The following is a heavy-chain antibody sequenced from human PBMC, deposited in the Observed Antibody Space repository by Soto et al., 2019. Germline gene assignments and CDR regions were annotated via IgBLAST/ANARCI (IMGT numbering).Heavy chain of an antibody. CDR2: INPSGGRT. V-gene: IGHV1-46*01. D-gene: IGHD3-22*01. J-gene: IGHJ4*02. CDR3: AGLYHYDSSGYYDY. Sequence: ASVKVSCKASGNSFTTYYMHWVRQAPGQGLEWMGIINPSGGRTTYAQKFQGRVTMTRDTSTSTFHMELSSLTSEDTAVYYCAGLYHYDSSGYYDYWGQGTLVTVSS. CDR1: GNSFTTYY.